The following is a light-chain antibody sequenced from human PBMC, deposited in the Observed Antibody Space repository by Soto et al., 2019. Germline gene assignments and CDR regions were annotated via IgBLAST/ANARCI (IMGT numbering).Light chain of an antibody. Sequence: EIMLTQSTATLSLSPGERATLSCRASQSVSSYLAWYQQKPGQAPRLLIYDASNRATRITARFSGSGSGTDFTLTISSLEPEDFAVYYCQQRGNWPWTFGQGTKVEIK. V-gene: IGKV3-11*01. CDR3: QQRGNWPWT. CDR1: QSVSSY. J-gene: IGKJ1*01. CDR2: DAS.